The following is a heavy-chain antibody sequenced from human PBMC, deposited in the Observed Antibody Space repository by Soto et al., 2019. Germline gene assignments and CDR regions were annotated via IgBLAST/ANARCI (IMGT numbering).Heavy chain of an antibody. Sequence: EVQLVESGGGLVQPGGSLRLSCAASGFTFNNHYMVWVHQAPGRGLEWVANINQDGSAKYYVDSVKGRFTISRDNAKSSLYLQINSLRAEDTATYYCGRGFGGTHWGQGSLVTVSS. V-gene: IGHV3-7*05. CDR3: GRGFGGTH. J-gene: IGHJ4*02. D-gene: IGHD2-15*01. CDR1: GFTFNNHY. CDR2: INQDGSAK.